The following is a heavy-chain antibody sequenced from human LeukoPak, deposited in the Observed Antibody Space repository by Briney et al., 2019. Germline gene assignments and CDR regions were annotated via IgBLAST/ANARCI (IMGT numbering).Heavy chain of an antibody. V-gene: IGHV3-74*01. J-gene: IGHJ4*02. Sequence: GGSLRLSCAASGRYWMHWVRQAPGKGLVWVSHINSDGSWTSYGDSVKGRFTISKDNAKNTVYLQMSNLRVEDTAVYYCVSFYETYWGRGTLVTVSS. CDR3: VSFYETY. CDR1: GRYW. CDR2: INSDGSWT. D-gene: IGHD3-22*01.